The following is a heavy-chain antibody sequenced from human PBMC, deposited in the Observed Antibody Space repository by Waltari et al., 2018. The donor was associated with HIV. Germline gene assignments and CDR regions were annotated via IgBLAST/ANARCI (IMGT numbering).Heavy chain of an antibody. V-gene: IGHV4-34*02. CDR3: AKGALMRWLHSPRHWFDP. D-gene: IGHD5-12*01. Sequence: QVHLQQWGPGLVKPSETLSLTCAVYGESFKSYYWSWIRQAPDKGLEWIGKIDHYGAPDYNPSLKSRVTISVDTSKNQFSLRLTSVTAADTGTYYCAKGALMRWLHSPRHWFDPWGQGNLVTVSS. J-gene: IGHJ5*02. CDR2: IDHYGAP. CDR1: GESFKSYY.